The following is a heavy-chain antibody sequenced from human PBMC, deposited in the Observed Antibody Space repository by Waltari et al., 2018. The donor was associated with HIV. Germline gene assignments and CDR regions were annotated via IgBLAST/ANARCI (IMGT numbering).Heavy chain of an antibody. CDR3: ARGIRYYAP. CDR2: LYGDGTT. D-gene: IGHD3-3*01. J-gene: IGHJ5*02. V-gene: IGHV3-53*02. Sequence: EVQLVQSGGGVVSPEESVRLSCAVSGTLVSDNYMSWIRQAPGKGLEWVAVLYGDGTTYYADSVKGPFVVSRDKAKNMFFLQMDYPRGADSATYFCARGIRYYAPWGQGVLVSVS. CDR1: GTLVSDNY.